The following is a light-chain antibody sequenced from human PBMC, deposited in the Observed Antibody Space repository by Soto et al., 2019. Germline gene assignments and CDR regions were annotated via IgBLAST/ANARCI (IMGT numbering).Light chain of an antibody. CDR1: GSDVGGYNY. Sequence: QSALTQPASVSGSPGQSITISCAGTGSDVGGYNYVSWYQQHPGKAPKLLIYEVSNRPSGVSNRFSASKSANTASLTISGLQAEDDADYYCTSYTSSTTRVFGTGTKLTVL. V-gene: IGLV2-14*01. J-gene: IGLJ1*01. CDR2: EVS. CDR3: TSYTSSTTRV.